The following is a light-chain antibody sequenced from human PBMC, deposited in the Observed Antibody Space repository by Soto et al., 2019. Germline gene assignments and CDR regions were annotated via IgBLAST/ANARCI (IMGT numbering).Light chain of an antibody. Sequence: AIRMTQSPSSFSASTGDRVTITCRASQGISSYLAWYQQKPGKAPKLLIYAASTLQSGVPSRFSGSGSGTDFTLTISCLQSEDFATYYFQQYYSYPLTFGGGTKVELK. CDR2: AAS. CDR3: QQYYSYPLT. V-gene: IGKV1-8*01. J-gene: IGKJ4*01. CDR1: QGISSY.